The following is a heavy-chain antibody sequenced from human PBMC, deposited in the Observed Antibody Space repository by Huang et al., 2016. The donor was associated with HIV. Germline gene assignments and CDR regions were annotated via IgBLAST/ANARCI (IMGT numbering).Heavy chain of an antibody. CDR2: IIPIFGTT. Sequence: QVQLVQSAAEVKKPGSSVKVSCEASGGTCSSYASSWVRQAPGQGLEGMGGIIPIFGTTNDPQKFQGRVTITADESSSTAYMELRSLRSEDMAVYYCARASGRIQLPGGYFDLWGRGTLVTVSS. CDR3: ARASGRIQLPGGYFDL. D-gene: IGHD1-1*01. V-gene: IGHV1-69*01. J-gene: IGHJ2*01. CDR1: GGTCSSYA.